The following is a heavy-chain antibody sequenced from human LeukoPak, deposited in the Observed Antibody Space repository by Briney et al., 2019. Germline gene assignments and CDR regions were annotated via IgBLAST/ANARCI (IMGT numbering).Heavy chain of an antibody. J-gene: IGHJ1*01. CDR3: ARDHNSGWFNADVLEYFQH. D-gene: IGHD6-19*01. CDR1: GFTFSDFY. V-gene: IGHV3-11*01. CDR2: ISTTGNTK. Sequence: GGSLRLSCAASGFTFSDFYMSWIRQTPEKGLEWISHISTTGNTKNYADSVIGRFSISRDNAKDSVYLQMNSLRAEDTAVYYCARDHNSGWFNADVLEYFQHWGQGTLVTVSS.